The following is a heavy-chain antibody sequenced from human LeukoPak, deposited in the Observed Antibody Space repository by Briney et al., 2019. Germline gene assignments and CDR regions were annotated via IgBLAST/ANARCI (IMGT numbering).Heavy chain of an antibody. J-gene: IGHJ3*02. CDR2: ISSSSSTI. Sequence: GGSLRLSCAASGFTFSSYSMNWVRQAPGKGLEWVSYISSSSSTIYYADSVKGRFTISRDNAKNSLYLQMNSLRAEDTAVYYCARDSDDSSGYSPDAFDIWGQGTMVTVSS. CDR3: ARDSDDSSGYSPDAFDI. D-gene: IGHD3-22*01. V-gene: IGHV3-48*01. CDR1: GFTFSSYS.